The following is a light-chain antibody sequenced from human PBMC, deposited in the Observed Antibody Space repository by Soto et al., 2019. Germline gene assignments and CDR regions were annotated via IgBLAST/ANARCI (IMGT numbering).Light chain of an antibody. CDR3: QQYEPYSGT. J-gene: IGKJ3*01. CDR1: QIINTW. CDR2: RAS. Sequence: DIQMTQSPSTLSASVGDRVTITCRASQIINTWLAWYQQKPGKAPKLPIYRASNLVSGVPSRFSGSGSGTEFTLTISSLQPDDFSIYYCQQYEPYSGTFGPGTKVDL. V-gene: IGKV1-5*03.